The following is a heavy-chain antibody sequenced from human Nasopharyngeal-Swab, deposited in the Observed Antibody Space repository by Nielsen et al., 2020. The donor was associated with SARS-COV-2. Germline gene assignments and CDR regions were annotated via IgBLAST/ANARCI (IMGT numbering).Heavy chain of an antibody. CDR1: GGSFSGYY. CDR3: ARLSGDYYDSSGYSDWYFDL. Sequence: SETLSLTCAVYGGSFSGYYWSWIRQPPGKGLEWIGEINHSGSTNYNPSLKSRVTISVETSKNQFSLKLSSVTAADTAVYYCARLSGDYYDSSGYSDWYFDLWGRGTLVTVSS. CDR2: INHSGST. D-gene: IGHD3-22*01. J-gene: IGHJ2*01. V-gene: IGHV4-34*01.